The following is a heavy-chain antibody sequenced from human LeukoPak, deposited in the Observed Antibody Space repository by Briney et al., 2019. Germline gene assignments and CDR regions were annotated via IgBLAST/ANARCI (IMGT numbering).Heavy chain of an antibody. J-gene: IGHJ6*03. Sequence: GGSLRLSCAASGFTLSSYGMVWVRQAPGKGLEWVSGINSNGGNTVHADSVKGRFSISRDNAKNSLYLQMNSLRAEDTAVYYCARVLRYCSGGNCYSGGLGYMDVWGKGTTVTISS. CDR2: INSNGGNT. CDR1: GFTLSSYG. D-gene: IGHD2-15*01. CDR3: ARVLRYCSGGNCYSGGLGYMDV. V-gene: IGHV3-20*04.